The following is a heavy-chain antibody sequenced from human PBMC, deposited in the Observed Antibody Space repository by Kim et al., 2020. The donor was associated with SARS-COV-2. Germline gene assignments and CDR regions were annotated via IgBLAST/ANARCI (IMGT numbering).Heavy chain of an antibody. CDR3: ARDYYDSSGYYLTRRIIDY. CDR1: GFTFSDYY. V-gene: IGHV3-11*01. Sequence: GGSLRLSCAASGFTFSDYYMSWIRQAPGKGLEWVSYISSSGSTIYYADSVKGRFTISRDNAKNSLYLQMNSLRAEDTAVYYCARDYYDSSGYYLTRRIIDYWGQGTLVTVSS. D-gene: IGHD3-22*01. CDR2: ISSSGSTI. J-gene: IGHJ4*02.